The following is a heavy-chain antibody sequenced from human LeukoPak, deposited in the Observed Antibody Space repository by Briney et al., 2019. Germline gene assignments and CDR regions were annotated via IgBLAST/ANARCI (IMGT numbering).Heavy chain of an antibody. CDR2: IKSDGSVT. Sequence: GGSLRLSCAASGFTFSSHYMHWVRQAPGKGLVWVSRIKSDGSVTGYADSVKGRFTISRDNAKNTVYLQMNSLRAEDTAVYYCARDQGVAAAGSSGWFDPWGQGTLVTVSS. V-gene: IGHV3-74*01. CDR3: ARDQGVAAAGSSGWFDP. CDR1: GFTFSSHY. D-gene: IGHD6-13*01. J-gene: IGHJ5*02.